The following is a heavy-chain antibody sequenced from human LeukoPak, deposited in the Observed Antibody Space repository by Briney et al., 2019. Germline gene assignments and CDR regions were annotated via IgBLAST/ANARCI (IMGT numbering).Heavy chain of an antibody. Sequence: GGSLRLSCAASGFTFSTYWMHWVRQAPGKGLLWVSRVNSDGSSTMYADSVKGRFTISRDNAKNTLYLQMNSLRADDTAVYYCARELAVGGTWFDPWGQGTLVTVSS. V-gene: IGHV3-74*03. CDR1: GFTFSTYW. CDR3: ARELAVGGTWFDP. D-gene: IGHD6-19*01. CDR2: VNSDGSST. J-gene: IGHJ5*02.